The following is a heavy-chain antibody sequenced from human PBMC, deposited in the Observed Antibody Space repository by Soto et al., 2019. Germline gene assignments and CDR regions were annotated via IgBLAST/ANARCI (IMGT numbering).Heavy chain of an antibody. CDR1: GFTFSKYW. Sequence: EVQLVESGGGSAQPGGSLRLSCVASGFTFSKYWVHWVRQVPGKGLVWVSRINGDGSGTSYADSVEGRFTISRDNAKSTVYLQMNRLRAEDTSVYYCASERFGMYAMDVWGQGTTVTVSS. CDR2: INGDGSGT. J-gene: IGHJ6*02. D-gene: IGHD3-10*01. CDR3: ASERFGMYAMDV. V-gene: IGHV3-74*01.